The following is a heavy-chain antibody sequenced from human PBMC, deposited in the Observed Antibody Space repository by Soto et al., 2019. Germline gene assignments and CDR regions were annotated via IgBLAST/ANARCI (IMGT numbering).Heavy chain of an antibody. CDR1: GDSISSGDYY. CDR3: ARGGFCSGGYCYSWFDP. CDR2: ISYTGTT. D-gene: IGHD2-15*01. Sequence: PSETLSLTFTVSGDSISSGDYYCSWIRQPPGKGLEWNEYISYTGTTYYSPSLKSRVTMSVDTSKHQFSLTLSSVTAADTAVYYCARGGFCSGGYCYSWFDPWGQGTLVTVSS. J-gene: IGHJ5*02. V-gene: IGHV4-30-4*01.